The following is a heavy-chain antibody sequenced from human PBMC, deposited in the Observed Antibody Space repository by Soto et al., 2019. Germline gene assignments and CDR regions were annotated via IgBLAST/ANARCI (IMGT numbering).Heavy chain of an antibody. CDR1: GGSVGATNW. V-gene: IGHV4-4*02. CDR2: IYLSGST. J-gene: IGHJ4*02. Sequence: SETLSLTCAVSGGSVGATNWWSWIRQPPGKGLEWIGDIYLSGSTNYNPSLKSRVTISVDRSKNQFSLTLSSVTAADTAVYYCASSYFTVTTMDYWGQGTLVTVSS. CDR3: ASSYFTVTTMDY. D-gene: IGHD4-17*01.